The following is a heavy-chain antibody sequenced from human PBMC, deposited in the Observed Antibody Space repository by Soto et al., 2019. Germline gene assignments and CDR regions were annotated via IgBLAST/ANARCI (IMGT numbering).Heavy chain of an antibody. CDR2: TYYRSNWRH. CDR3: ARGVAGSGFDL. D-gene: IGHD6-19*01. CDR1: RDSVSSNTAA. Sequence: SQTLSLTCAISRDSVSSNTAAWNWVRSSSSRGLEWLGRTYYRSNWRHDYAVSVKSRITVNPDTSKNHFSLQLNSVTPDDTAVYYCARGVAGSGFDLWGQGTLVTVSS. J-gene: IGHJ4*02. V-gene: IGHV6-1*01.